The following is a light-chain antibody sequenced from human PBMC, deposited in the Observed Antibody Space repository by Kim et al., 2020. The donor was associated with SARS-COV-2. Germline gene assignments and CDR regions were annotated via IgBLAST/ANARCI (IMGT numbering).Light chain of an antibody. CDR2: GNY. J-gene: IGLJ2*01. CDR3: GTWDDLTCGV. V-gene: IGLV1-51*01. CDR1: SSNIGKYY. Sequence: QSVLTQPPSVSAAPGQKVTISCSGSSSNIGKYYVSWYQQLPGTVPKLLIYGNYKRPSGIPDRFSGSKSGTSATLVITGLQTGDEADYYCGTWDDLTCGVFGGGTKLTVL.